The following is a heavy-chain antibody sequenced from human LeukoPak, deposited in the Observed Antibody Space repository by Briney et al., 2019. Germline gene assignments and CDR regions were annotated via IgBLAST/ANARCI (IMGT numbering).Heavy chain of an antibody. D-gene: IGHD3-10*01. CDR1: GFTFVSYT. CDR3: ARDYGSGNYFLYFDS. J-gene: IGHJ4*02. V-gene: IGHV3-21*01. CDR2: ISSSSTYI. Sequence: GGSLRLSCAASGFTFVSYTMNWVHQAPGKGLEWVSSISSSSTYIYYADSVKGRFTISRDNAKNSLSLQMNSLRAEDTAVYYCARDYGSGNYFLYFDSWGQGTLVTVSS.